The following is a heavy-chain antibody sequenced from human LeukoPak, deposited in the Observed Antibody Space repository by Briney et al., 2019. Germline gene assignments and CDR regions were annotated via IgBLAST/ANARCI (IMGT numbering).Heavy chain of an antibody. V-gene: IGHV4-39*01. J-gene: IGHJ3*02. Sequence: SETLSLTCTVSGGSISSSSYYWGWIRQPPGKGLERIGSIYYSGSTYYNPSLKSRVTISVDTSKNQFSLKLSSVTAADTAVYYCARRPYYDFWSGYFPRAFDIWGQGTMVTVSS. CDR1: GGSISSSSYY. D-gene: IGHD3-3*01. CDR3: ARRPYYDFWSGYFPRAFDI. CDR2: IYYSGST.